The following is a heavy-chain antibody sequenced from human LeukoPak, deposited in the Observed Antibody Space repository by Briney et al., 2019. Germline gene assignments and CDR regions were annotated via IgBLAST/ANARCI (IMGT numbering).Heavy chain of an antibody. CDR2: ISDSGGRT. CDR3: AKDSYDDSI. CDR1: GFTFSDYY. Sequence: GGSLRLSCAASGFTFSDYYMSWIRQAPGKGLEWVSAISDSGGRTFYADSVKGRFTISRDNSKNTLYLQINSLRAGDTAVYYCAKDSYDDSIWGQGTLVTVSS. V-gene: IGHV3-23*01. J-gene: IGHJ1*01. D-gene: IGHD5-18*01.